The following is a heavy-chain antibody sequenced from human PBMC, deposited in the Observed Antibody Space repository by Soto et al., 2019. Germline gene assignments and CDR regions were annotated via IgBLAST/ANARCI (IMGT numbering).Heavy chain of an antibody. J-gene: IGHJ4*02. CDR2: VYTIVRMS. D-gene: IGHD3-10*01. V-gene: IGHV1-69*02. Sequence: QVQLVQSGAEVKRPGSSVKVSCKASGDSFNFYSLNWVRQAPGLGLEWMGRVYTIVRMSNYAQKFQGRVTMTPDKYTSTDYMELSSQRSEDTAIYYCASTYGSADRDFHYWGQGDLVPVSS. CDR3: ASTYGSADRDFHY. CDR1: GDSFNFYS.